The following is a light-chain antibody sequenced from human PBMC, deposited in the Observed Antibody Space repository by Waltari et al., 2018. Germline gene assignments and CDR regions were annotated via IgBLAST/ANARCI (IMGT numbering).Light chain of an antibody. V-gene: IGLV1-44*01. CDR2: ARN. CDR3: AVWDARLNGPV. Sequence: QSVLTQPHSASGTPGQRVTISCSGTSSNVGGSTVHWYQQVPGTAPKLLINARNQGASGVPEGFSGSKSGTSASLAISGLQSEDEADYFCAVWDARLNGPVFGGGTKVTVL. CDR1: SSNVGGST. J-gene: IGLJ2*01.